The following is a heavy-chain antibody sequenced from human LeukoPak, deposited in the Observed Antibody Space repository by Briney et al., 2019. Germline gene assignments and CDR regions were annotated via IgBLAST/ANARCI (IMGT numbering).Heavy chain of an antibody. D-gene: IGHD3-22*01. CDR2: MNPNSGNT. V-gene: IGHV1-8*01. CDR3: ARVPTDYYDTAGYYMDV. CDR1: GYTFTSYD. J-gene: IGHJ6*03. Sequence: GASVKVSCKASGYTFTSYDINWLRQATGQGLEWMGWMNPNSGNTGYAQKFQGRVTMTRNTSISTAYMELSSLRSEDTAVYYCARVPTDYYDTAGYYMDVWAKEPRVTVSS.